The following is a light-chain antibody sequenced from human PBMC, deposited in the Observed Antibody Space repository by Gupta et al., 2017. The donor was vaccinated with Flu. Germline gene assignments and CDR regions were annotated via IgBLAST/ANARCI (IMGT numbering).Light chain of an antibody. Sequence: PATLSGSPGERATLSCRASQSVSRHLAWYQQKPGQAPRLLISGASTRANGIPARFSGSGSGTEFTLTISSLQSEDFAVYYCQQYNNWPQTFGGGTKVEIK. J-gene: IGKJ4*01. CDR3: QQYNNWPQT. CDR1: QSVSRH. CDR2: GAS. V-gene: IGKV3-15*01.